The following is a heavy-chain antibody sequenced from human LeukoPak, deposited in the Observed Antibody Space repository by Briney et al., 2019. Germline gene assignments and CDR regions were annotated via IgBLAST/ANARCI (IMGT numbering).Heavy chain of an antibody. CDR2: MNSDGSRT. J-gene: IGHJ3*02. CDR1: GFIFSSDW. D-gene: IGHD1-26*01. V-gene: IGHV3-74*01. CDR3: ARKLVGAHDAFDI. Sequence: GGSLRLSCAASGFIFSSDWMHWVRQAPGKGLVWVSRMNSDGSRTSYADSVKGRFTISRDNAKNTLYLQMNSLRAEDTAVYYCARKLVGAHDAFDIWGQGTMVTVSS.